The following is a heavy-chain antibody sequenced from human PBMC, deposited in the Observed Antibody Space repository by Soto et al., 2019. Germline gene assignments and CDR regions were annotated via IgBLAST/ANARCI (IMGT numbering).Heavy chain of an antibody. V-gene: IGHV4-39*01. J-gene: IGHJ1*01. D-gene: IGHD3-3*01. CDR1: GGSISSSSYY. CDR2: IYYSGST. Sequence: QLQLQESGPGLVKPSETLSLTCTVSGGSISSSSYYWGWIRQPPGKGLEWIVSIYYSGSTYYNPSLKSRVTISVDTSKNQFSLKLSSVTAADTAVYYCARVERGDFQHWGQGTLVTVSS. CDR3: ARVERGDFQH.